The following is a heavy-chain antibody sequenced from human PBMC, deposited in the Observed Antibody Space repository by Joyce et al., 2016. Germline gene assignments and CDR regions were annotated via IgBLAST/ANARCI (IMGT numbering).Heavy chain of an antibody. Sequence: QVQLQQWGGGLLKPSETLSLTCAVYGGSFSGYYWSWIRQPPGKGLEWMGEVNHSGRTSYDESLKSRVTISVDTSKNQLSLNRTSVTAADTAVYFCARGLVVTGTRVRGYNYGYSSWGQGTLVTVSS. D-gene: IGHD5-18*01. CDR2: VNHSGRT. CDR1: GGSFSGYY. V-gene: IGHV4-34*02. J-gene: IGHJ5*02. CDR3: ARGLVVTGTRVRGYNYGYSS.